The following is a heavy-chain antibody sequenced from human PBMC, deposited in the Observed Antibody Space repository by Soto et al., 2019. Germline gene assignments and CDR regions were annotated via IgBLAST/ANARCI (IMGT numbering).Heavy chain of an antibody. CDR2: ISAYNGNT. V-gene: IGHV1-18*01. Sequence: ASVKVSCKASGYTFTSYGISWVRQAPGQGLEWMGWISAYNGNTNYAQKLQGRVTMTTDTSTSTAYMELRSLRSDDTVVYYCARDRAVLRFLVGGWFDPWGQGTLVTVSS. CDR1: GYTFTSYG. CDR3: ARDRAVLRFLVGGWFDP. J-gene: IGHJ5*02. D-gene: IGHD3-3*01.